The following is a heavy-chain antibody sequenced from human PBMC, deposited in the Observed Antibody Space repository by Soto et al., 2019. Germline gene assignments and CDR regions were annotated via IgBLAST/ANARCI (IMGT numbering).Heavy chain of an antibody. CDR2: IYYSGST. J-gene: IGHJ4*02. CDR3: ARTDIVVVVAATDVYFDY. D-gene: IGHD2-15*01. CDR1: GGSISSYY. V-gene: IGHV4-59*08. Sequence: ASETLSLTCTVSGGSISSYYLSWIRQPPGKGLEWIGYIYYSGSTNYNPSLKSRVTISVDTSKNQFSLKLSSVTAADTAVYYCARTDIVVVVAATDVYFDYWGQGTLVTVSS.